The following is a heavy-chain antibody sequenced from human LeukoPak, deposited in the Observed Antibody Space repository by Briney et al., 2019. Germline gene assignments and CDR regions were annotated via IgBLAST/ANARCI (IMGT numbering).Heavy chain of an antibody. D-gene: IGHD1-14*01. CDR2: IYTSGST. J-gene: IGHJ4*02. CDR1: GGSISSGSYY. Sequence: SQTLSLTCTVSGGSISSGSYYWSWIRQPAGKGLEWIGRIYTSGSTKYNPSLKSRVTISVDTSKNQFSLKLSSVTAADTAVYYCAGGPKSRVAPELDYWGQGTLVTVSS. CDR3: AGGPKSRVAPELDY. V-gene: IGHV4-61*02.